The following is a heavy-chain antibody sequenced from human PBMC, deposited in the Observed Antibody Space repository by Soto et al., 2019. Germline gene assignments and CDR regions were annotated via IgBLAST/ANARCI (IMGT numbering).Heavy chain of an antibody. V-gene: IGHV3-23*01. D-gene: IGHD3-9*01. CDR2: ISDSGGST. CDR3: AKDPGNKVLTGHYPHY. Sequence: GGSLRLSCAASGFTFSSYAMSWVRQAPGKGLEWVSSISDSGGSTYYGDSVKGRFTISRDNSKNTLYLQMSSLRVEDTAEYYCAKDPGNKVLTGHYPHYWGQGTLVTVSS. CDR1: GFTFSSYA. J-gene: IGHJ4*02.